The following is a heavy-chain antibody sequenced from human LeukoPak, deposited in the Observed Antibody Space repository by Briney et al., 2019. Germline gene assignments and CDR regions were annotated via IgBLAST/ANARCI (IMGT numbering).Heavy chain of an antibody. CDR2: INSSGGGT. D-gene: IGHD1-26*01. CDR3: ARGGFGLGVGSNKGLNWLDP. V-gene: IGHV1-46*01. J-gene: IGHJ5*02. Sequence: ASVKVSCKAFGYIFTNYFIHWVRQAPGQRLEWMGLINSSGGGTSYARKFQGRVTMTRDTSTNTVYMELRSLRSEDTATYYCARGGFGLGVGSNKGLNWLDPWGQGTLVIVSS. CDR1: GYIFTNYF.